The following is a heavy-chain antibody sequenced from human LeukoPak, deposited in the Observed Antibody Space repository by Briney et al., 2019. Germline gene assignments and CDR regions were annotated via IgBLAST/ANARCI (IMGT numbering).Heavy chain of an antibody. CDR2: INHSGST. D-gene: IGHD3-10*01. J-gene: IGHJ4*02. CDR1: GGSISSYY. V-gene: IGHV4-34*01. Sequence: PSETLSLTCTVSGGSISSYYWSWIRQPPGKGLEWIGEINHSGSTNYNPSLKSRVTISVDTSKNQFSLKLSSVTAADTAVYYCARRYYGSGSYYRPPFDYWGQGTLVTVSS. CDR3: ARRYYGSGSYYRPPFDY.